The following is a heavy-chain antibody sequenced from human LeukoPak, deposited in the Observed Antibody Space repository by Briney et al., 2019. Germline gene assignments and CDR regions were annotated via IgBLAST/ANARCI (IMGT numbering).Heavy chain of an antibody. J-gene: IGHJ4*02. CDR3: ARDFPSSSWYSPIATYFDY. V-gene: IGHV1-46*01. D-gene: IGHD6-13*01. CDR2: INPSGGST. CDR1: GYTFTSYY. Sequence: ASVKVSCKASGYTFTSYYMHWVRQAPGQGLEWMGIINPSGGSTSYAQKFQGRVTMTRDTSTSTVYMELSSLRSEDTAVYYCARDFPSSSWYSPIATYFDYWGQGTLVTVSS.